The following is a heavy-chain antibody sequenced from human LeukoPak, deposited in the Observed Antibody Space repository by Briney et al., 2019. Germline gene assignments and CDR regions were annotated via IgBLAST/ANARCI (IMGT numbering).Heavy chain of an antibody. J-gene: IGHJ4*02. V-gene: IGHV3-23*01. CDR2: TSGDEDST. CDR1: GLTFKNFA. D-gene: IGHD6-19*01. CDR3: TIDLMTGFSSGWHFGY. Sequence: PGGSLRLSCAASGLTFKNFAMSWVRQAPGKGLEWLAVTSGDEDSTHYADSVRGHFAISTDNSKNTSFLHMNSLRAEDTAVYYCTIDLMTGFSSGWHFGYWGQGTLVTVSS.